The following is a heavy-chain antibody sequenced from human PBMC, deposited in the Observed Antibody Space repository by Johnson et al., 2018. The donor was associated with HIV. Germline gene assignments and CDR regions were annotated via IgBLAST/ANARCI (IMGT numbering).Heavy chain of an antibody. J-gene: IGHJ3*02. V-gene: IGHV3-15*01. CDR1: EFTFSNAW. CDR2: IKGKTDGGTT. D-gene: IGHD4-17*01. Sequence: VQLVESAGGVVQPGRSLRLSCAASEFTFSNAWMSWVRPAPGKGLEWVGRIKGKTDGGTTDYAAPVKGRFRISKDDSKNTLYLQMNSLSDEDTAVYYCARRTVTALFDIWGQGTMVTVSS. CDR3: ARRTVTALFDI.